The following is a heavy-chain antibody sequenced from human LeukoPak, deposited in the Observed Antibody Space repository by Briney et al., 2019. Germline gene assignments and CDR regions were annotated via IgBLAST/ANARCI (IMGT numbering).Heavy chain of an antibody. Sequence: GASVKVSCKASGYTFTGYYMHWVRQAPGQGLEWMGWINPNSGGTNYAQKFQGRVTMTRDTSISTAYMELSRPRSDDTAVYYCARRGYDILTGYYYYYYYMDVWGKGTTVTVSS. V-gene: IGHV1-2*02. D-gene: IGHD3-9*01. CDR2: INPNSGGT. CDR3: ARRGYDILTGYYYYYYYMDV. J-gene: IGHJ6*03. CDR1: GYTFTGYY.